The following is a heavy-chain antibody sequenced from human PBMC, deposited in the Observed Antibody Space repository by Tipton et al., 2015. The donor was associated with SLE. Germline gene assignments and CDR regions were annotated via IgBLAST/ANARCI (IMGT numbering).Heavy chain of an antibody. CDR1: GDSINSGGYY. CDR2: FYSSGNT. Sequence: LRLSCTVSGDSINSGGYYWSWIRHHPGKGLEWIGYFYSSGNTYYNPSLQSRVTISVDTSKNQFSLKLSSVTAADTAVYWCARRPYDFWSPHDAFDFWGQGTMVTVSS. CDR3: ARRPYDFWSPHDAFDF. V-gene: IGHV4-31*03. D-gene: IGHD3-3*01. J-gene: IGHJ3*01.